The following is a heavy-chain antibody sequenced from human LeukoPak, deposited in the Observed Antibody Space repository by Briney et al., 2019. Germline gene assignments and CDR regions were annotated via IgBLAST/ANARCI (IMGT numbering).Heavy chain of an antibody. J-gene: IGHJ6*04. D-gene: IGHD1-14*01. V-gene: IGHV4-59*01. Sequence: SEALSLTCTVSGDSMSPYFWTWVRQSPGKGLEWVGYIYQTTTTYNPSLKGRVTISTDMSQNQLSLKVTSVTAADTAVYYCARNFPGRTEDVWGKGTTVIVSS. CDR1: GDSMSPYF. CDR2: IYQTTT. CDR3: ARNFPGRTEDV.